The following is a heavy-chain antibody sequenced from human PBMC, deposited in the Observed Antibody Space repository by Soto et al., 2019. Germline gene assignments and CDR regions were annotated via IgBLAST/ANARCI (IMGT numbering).Heavy chain of an antibody. J-gene: IGHJ6*02. V-gene: IGHV1-18*01. CDR2: ISPYSGNT. CDR3: ALVDDYVTPPPQDV. Sequence: QVKLVQSGDEVRKPGSSVKVSCKASGYIFVNYGIAWVRQAPGQGLEWMGWISPYSGNTHYASKVQGRLTMTTHTSTSTACVNLGSRTYDGTAVCYCALVDDYVTPPPQDVWGQGTTVTVSS. D-gene: IGHD3-16*01. CDR1: GYIFVNYG.